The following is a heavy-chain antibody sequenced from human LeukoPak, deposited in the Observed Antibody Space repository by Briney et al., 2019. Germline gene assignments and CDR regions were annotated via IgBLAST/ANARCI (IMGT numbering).Heavy chain of an antibody. CDR2: IISNGGST. Sequence: GGSLSLSCSASGFTLSRYATHWVRRAPEEGLEYVSAIISNGGSTYYADSVKGRFPIHRDNSKNTLYLKMSSLRAEDTAVYYCVKDYNWNIFHYWGRGPLVTVSS. CDR1: GFTLSRYA. D-gene: IGHD1/OR15-1a*01. V-gene: IGHV3-64D*09. J-gene: IGHJ4*02. CDR3: VKDYNWNIFHY.